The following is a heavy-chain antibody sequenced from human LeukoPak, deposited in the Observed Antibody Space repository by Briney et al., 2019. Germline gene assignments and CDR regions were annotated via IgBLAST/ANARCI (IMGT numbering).Heavy chain of an antibody. D-gene: IGHD3-10*01. Sequence: PGGSLRLSCAASGFTFSSYGVHWVRQAPGKGLEWVAFIRYDGSKKFYADSVKGRFTISRDNAKNSLFLQMNSLRAEDTAVYYCARGAEYDGSGSYYDGNWFDPWGQGTLVTVSS. V-gene: IGHV3-30*02. CDR1: GFTFSSYG. CDR3: ARGAEYDGSGSYYDGNWFDP. J-gene: IGHJ5*02. CDR2: IRYDGSKK.